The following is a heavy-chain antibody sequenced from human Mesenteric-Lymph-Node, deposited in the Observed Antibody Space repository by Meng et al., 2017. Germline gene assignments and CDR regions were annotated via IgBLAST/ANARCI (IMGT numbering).Heavy chain of an antibody. D-gene: IGHD3-10*01. J-gene: IGHJ4*02. CDR2: MNPNSGNT. CDR1: GYTFTSYD. CDR3: ARIAVTMVRGVMQAPHFDY. Sequence: ALVKVACKASGYTFTSYDINWVRQATGQGLEWMGWMNPNSGNTGYAQKFQGRVTITRNTSISTAYMELSRLRSEDTAVYYCARIAVTMVRGVMQAPHFDYWGQGTRVTVYS. V-gene: IGHV1-8*03.